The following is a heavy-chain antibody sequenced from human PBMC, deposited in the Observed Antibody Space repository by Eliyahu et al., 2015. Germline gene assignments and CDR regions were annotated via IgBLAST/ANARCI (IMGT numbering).Heavy chain of an antibody. CDR2: INAGNGNT. D-gene: IGHD2-21*02. Sequence: HVQLVQSGAXVKKPGASVKVSCXASGXTXTXXAMHWVRQAPGQRLXWMGWINAGNGNTKYSQKFQGRVTITRDTSASTAYMELSSLRSEDTAVYYCARDGGTAIGLYYYYGMDVWGQGTTVTVSS. CDR1: GXTXTXXA. J-gene: IGHJ6*02. V-gene: IGHV1-3*01. CDR3: ARDGGTAIGLYYYYGMDV.